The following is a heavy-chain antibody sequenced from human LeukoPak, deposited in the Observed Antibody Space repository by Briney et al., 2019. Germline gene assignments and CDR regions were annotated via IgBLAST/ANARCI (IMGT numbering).Heavy chain of an antibody. Sequence: GGALRLSCVPCGFTFSTYAISWVRQAPGKGLEWVSSISGIRGSTYNAASVKGRFTISGDNSKNTLSLQMNSLRAEDTAVYYCAKDLVDTSGYYYVGYFQHWGQGTLVTVSS. CDR3: AKDLVDTSGYYYVGYFQH. CDR2: ISGIRGST. J-gene: IGHJ1*01. V-gene: IGHV3-23*01. CDR1: GFTFSTYA. D-gene: IGHD3-22*01.